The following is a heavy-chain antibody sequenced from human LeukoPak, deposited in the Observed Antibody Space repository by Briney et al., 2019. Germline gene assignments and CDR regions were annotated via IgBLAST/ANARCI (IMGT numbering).Heavy chain of an antibody. CDR3: ARGPAVLDP. D-gene: IGHD2-2*01. J-gene: IGHJ5*02. Sequence: SHTLSLSCDISGDSVSSNSAAWNWIRQSPSRGLEWLGMTYYGSKWFSAYAVSVKSRIIINPYTSKNRFSLQLNSVTPEDTAVYYCARGPAVLDPWGQGTLVTVSS. CDR1: GDSVSSNSAA. V-gene: IGHV6-1*01. CDR2: TYYGSKWFS.